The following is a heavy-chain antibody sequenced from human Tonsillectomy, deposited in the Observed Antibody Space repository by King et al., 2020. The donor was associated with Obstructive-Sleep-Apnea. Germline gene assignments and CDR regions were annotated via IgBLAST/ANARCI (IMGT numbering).Heavy chain of an antibody. CDR3: AKSYSSGWYVPFDY. Sequence: QLVQSGGGLVQPGRSLRLSCAASGFSFDDYGMHWVRQVPGKGLECISGISWNSGSIGYADSVKGRFTISRDNAKNSLYLQMNSLRAEDTALYYCAKSYSSGWYVPFDYWGPGTLVTASS. CDR2: ISWNSGSI. V-gene: IGHV3-9*01. CDR1: GFSFDDYG. D-gene: IGHD6-19*01. J-gene: IGHJ4*02.